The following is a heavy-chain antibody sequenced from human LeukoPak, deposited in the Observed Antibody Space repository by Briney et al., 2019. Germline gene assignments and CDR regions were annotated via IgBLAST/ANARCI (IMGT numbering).Heavy chain of an antibody. CDR2: INSDGSST. J-gene: IGHJ6*02. CDR1: GFTSSSYW. Sequence: GGSLRLSCAASGFTSSSYWMHWVRQAPGRGLVWVSRINSDGSSTTYADSVKGRFTISRDNAKNTLYLQMNSLRAEDTAVYYCARGHYGLDVWGQGTTVTVSS. CDR3: ARGHYGLDV. V-gene: IGHV3-74*01.